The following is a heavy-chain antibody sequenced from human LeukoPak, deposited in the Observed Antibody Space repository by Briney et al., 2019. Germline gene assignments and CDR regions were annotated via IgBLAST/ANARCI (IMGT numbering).Heavy chain of an antibody. Sequence: ASVKVSCKASGHTFTSYYMHWVRQAPGQGLEWMGIINPSGGSTSYAQKFQGRVTMTRDTSTSTVYMELSSLRSEDTAVYYCARDSRSSWRRDPSYYFDYWGQGTLVTVSS. J-gene: IGHJ4*02. V-gene: IGHV1-46*01. CDR3: ARDSRSSWRRDPSYYFDY. CDR1: GHTFTSYY. D-gene: IGHD6-13*01. CDR2: INPSGGST.